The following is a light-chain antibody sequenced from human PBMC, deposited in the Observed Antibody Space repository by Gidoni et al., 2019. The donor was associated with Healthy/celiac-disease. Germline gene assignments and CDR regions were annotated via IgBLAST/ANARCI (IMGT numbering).Light chain of an antibody. CDR2: KAS. V-gene: IGKV1-5*03. CDR1: QSISSW. CDR3: QQYNSYSET. J-gene: IGKJ1*01. Sequence: DSQMTQSPSTLSASVGDRVTITCRASQSISSWLAWYQQKPGKAPKLLIYKASSLESGVPSRFSGSGSGTEFTLTISSLQPDDVSTYYCQQYNSYSETFGQGTKVEIK.